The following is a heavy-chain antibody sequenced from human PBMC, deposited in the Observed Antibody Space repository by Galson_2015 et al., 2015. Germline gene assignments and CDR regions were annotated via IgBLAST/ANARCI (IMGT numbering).Heavy chain of an antibody. Sequence: SVKVSCKASGYTFTSYYMHWVRQAPGQGLEWMGIINPSGGSTSYAQKFQGRVTMTRDTSTSTVYMELSSLRSEDTAVYYCARDYYYDSSGYYYYAPFGFDYWGQGTLVTVSS. CDR2: INPSGGST. D-gene: IGHD3-22*01. J-gene: IGHJ4*02. CDR1: GYTFTSYY. V-gene: IGHV1-46*01. CDR3: ARDYYYDSSGYYYYAPFGFDY.